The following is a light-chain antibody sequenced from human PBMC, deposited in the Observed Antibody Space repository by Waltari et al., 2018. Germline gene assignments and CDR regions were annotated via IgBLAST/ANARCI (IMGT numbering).Light chain of an antibody. V-gene: IGLV2-23*02. CDR3: SSYAGSSTSYV. J-gene: IGLJ1*01. CDR2: EVT. Sequence: EVTKRPSGLSNRFSGSKSGNTASLTISGLHTEDEAEYYCSSYAGSSTSYVFGTGTKVTVL.